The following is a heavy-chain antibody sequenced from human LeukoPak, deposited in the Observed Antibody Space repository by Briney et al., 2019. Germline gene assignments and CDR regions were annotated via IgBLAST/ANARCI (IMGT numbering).Heavy chain of an antibody. CDR3: ARALTSNYYYDSSGYLPHIY. J-gene: IGHJ4*02. CDR2: IYSGGST. D-gene: IGHD3-22*01. V-gene: IGHV3-66*01. Sequence: GGSLRLSCAASGFTVSSNYMSWVRQAPGKGLEWVSVIYSGGSTYYADSVKGRFTISRDNAKNSLYLQMNSLRAEDTAVYYCARALTSNYYYDSSGYLPHIYWGQGTLVTVSS. CDR1: GFTVSSNY.